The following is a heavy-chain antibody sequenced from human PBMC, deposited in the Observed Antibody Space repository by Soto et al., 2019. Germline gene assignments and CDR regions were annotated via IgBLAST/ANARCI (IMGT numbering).Heavy chain of an antibody. J-gene: IGHJ4*02. V-gene: IGHV3-21*02. CDR1: GFNFGGFA. CDR3: AKIVARHSLVPVFDQ. Sequence: EVQLVESGGGLVKAGESLSLSCAASGFNFGGFAMNWVRQAPGKGLEWISSISDSSSHTYYADSVRGRFTISRNNADNSVYLQMNSLRAEDTALYFCAKIVARHSLVPVFDQWGQGALVTVSS. CDR2: ISDSSSHT. D-gene: IGHD2-21*01.